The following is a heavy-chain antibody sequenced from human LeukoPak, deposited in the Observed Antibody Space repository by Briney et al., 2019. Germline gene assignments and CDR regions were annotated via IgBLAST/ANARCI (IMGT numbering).Heavy chain of an antibody. Sequence: GESLKISCKASGYSFSSDWIAWVRQMPGKGLEWMGIIFPIDSETTYSPSFQGQVTISADKSISTAYLQWSSLKAPDTAMYYCTRGCSGGSCSRDAMDVWGQGTMVTVSS. CDR1: GYSFSSDW. V-gene: IGHV5-51*01. CDR2: IFPIDSET. CDR3: TRGCSGGSCSRDAMDV. D-gene: IGHD2-15*01. J-gene: IGHJ6*02.